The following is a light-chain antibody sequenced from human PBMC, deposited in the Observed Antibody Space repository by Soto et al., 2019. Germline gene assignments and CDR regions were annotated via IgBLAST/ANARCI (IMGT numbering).Light chain of an antibody. CDR2: EVS. J-gene: IGLJ3*02. V-gene: IGLV2-14*01. Sequence: QSALTQPASVSGSPGQSIAISCTGTSSDIGNYNFVSWYQQHPGKAPKLMIYEVSNRPSGVSNRFSGSKSGNTASLTISGLQVEDEADYFCSSYTSSNTWVFGGGTKLTVL. CDR1: SSDIGNYNF. CDR3: SSYTSSNTWV.